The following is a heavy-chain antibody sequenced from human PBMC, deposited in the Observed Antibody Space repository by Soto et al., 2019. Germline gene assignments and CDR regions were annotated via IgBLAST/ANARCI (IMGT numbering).Heavy chain of an antibody. CDR3: ARHLGPSAGLWFGDPGFDY. CDR2: INPNSGGT. CDR1: GYTFTGYY. D-gene: IGHD3-10*01. V-gene: IGHV1-2*04. J-gene: IGHJ4*02. Sequence: ASVKVSCKASGYTFTGYYMHWLRQSPGQGLEWMGWINPNSGGTNYAQKFQGWVTMTRDTSISTAYMELSRLRSDDTAVYYCARHLGPSAGLWFGDPGFDYWGQGTLVTVSS.